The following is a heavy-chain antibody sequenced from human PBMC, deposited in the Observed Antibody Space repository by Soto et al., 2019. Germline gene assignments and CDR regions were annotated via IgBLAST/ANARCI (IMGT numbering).Heavy chain of an antibody. D-gene: IGHD2-21*01. Sequence: PGESPKISCMTSGYKFSAYWIAWVRQRPGKGLERMGIIYPGDFDTRYSPSFEGQVTISVDRSTNTAHLQWSNLNASDTAIYYCARRPETAYEHIDSWGQGTLVTVSS. V-gene: IGHV5-51*01. CDR3: ARRPETAYEHIDS. J-gene: IGHJ4*02. CDR1: GYKFSAYW. CDR2: IYPGDFDT.